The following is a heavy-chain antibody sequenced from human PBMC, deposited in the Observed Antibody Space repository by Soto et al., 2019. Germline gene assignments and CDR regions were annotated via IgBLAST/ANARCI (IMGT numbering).Heavy chain of an antibody. V-gene: IGHV3-33*01. Sequence: GGSLRLSCAASGFTFSSYGMHWVRQAPGKGLEWVAVIWYEGSNKYYADSVKGRFTISRDNSKNTLYLQMNSLRAEDTAVYYCARDTYDSTPGYYYYGMDVWGQGTTVTVSS. CDR3: ARDTYDSTPGYYYYGMDV. J-gene: IGHJ6*02. CDR2: IWYEGSNK. D-gene: IGHD3-22*01. CDR1: GFTFSSYG.